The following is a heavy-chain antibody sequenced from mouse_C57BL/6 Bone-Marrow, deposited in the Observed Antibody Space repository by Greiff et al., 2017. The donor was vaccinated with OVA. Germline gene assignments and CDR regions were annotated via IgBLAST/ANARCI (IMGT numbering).Heavy chain of an antibody. CDR2: FNSDGGST. CDR1: EYEFPSHA. CDR3: YSNHYYAMDY. V-gene: IGHV5-2*01. D-gene: IGHD2-5*01. J-gene: IGHJ4*01. Sequence: EVQLVESGGGLVQPGESLKLSCESNEYEFPSHAMSWVRKTPENRLELVAAFNSDGGSTYYPDTMERRFIISRDNTKKTLYRQMSSLRSEDTALYPYYSNHYYAMDYWGQGTSVTVSS.